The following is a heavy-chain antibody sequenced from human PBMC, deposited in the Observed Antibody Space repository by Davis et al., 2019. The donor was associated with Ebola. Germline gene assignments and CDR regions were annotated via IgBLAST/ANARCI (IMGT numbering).Heavy chain of an antibody. J-gene: IGHJ4*02. D-gene: IGHD3-22*01. CDR1: GGSISSYY. V-gene: IGHV4-59*08. CDR2: IYYSGST. Sequence: GSLRLSCTVSGGSISSYYWSWIRQPPGKGLEWIGYIYYSGSTDYNPSLKSRVTISVDTSKNQFSLKLSSVTAADTAVYYCARHRSYYYDSSGYYLGYYFDYWGQGTLVTVSS. CDR3: ARHRSYYYDSSGYYLGYYFDY.